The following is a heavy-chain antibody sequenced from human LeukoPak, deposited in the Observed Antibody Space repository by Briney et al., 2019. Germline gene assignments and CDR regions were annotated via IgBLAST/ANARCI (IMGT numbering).Heavy chain of an antibody. CDR2: IIPILGIA. Sequence: SVKVSCKASGGTFSSYAIRWVRQAPGQGLEWMGRIIPILGIANYAQKFQGRVTMTRNTSISTAYMELSSLRSEDTAVYYCARAYSSGWYNYYYGMDVWGQGTTVTVSS. D-gene: IGHD6-19*01. V-gene: IGHV1-69*04. CDR3: ARAYSSGWYNYYYGMDV. CDR1: GGTFSSYA. J-gene: IGHJ6*02.